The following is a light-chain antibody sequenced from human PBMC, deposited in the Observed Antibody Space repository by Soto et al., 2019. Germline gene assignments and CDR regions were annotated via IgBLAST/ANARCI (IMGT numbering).Light chain of an antibody. V-gene: IGLV2-14*03. CDR2: DVR. CDR3: SSYTTSGALV. CDR1: SSDVGGYNY. Sequence: QSALTQPASVSGSPGQSITISCTGTSSDVGGYNYVSWYQQHPDKAPKLLIFDVRTRPSGVSNRFSGSKSGNTASLTISGRQAEDGADYYCSSYTTSGALVFGGGTKLTVL. J-gene: IGLJ3*02.